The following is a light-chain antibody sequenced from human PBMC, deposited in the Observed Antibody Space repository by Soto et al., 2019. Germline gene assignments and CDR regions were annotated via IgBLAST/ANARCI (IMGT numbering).Light chain of an antibody. CDR1: QSISNW. CDR2: KAS. Sequence: DIQMTHSPSTLSASVGDRVTITCRASQSISNWLAWYQQKPGEAPNLLIYKASTLESVVPSRFSGSGYGTEFALTISSLQPEDFATYYCQQYSYYSTFGQGTKVDIK. J-gene: IGKJ1*01. CDR3: QQYSYYST. V-gene: IGKV1-5*03.